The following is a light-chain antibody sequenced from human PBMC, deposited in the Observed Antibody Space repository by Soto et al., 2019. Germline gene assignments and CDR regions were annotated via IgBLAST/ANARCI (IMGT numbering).Light chain of an antibody. V-gene: IGKV1-5*03. CDR1: QSLNSW. CDR3: QQYIDYFT. Sequence: DIQMTQSPSTLSASIGDRVTITCRPSQSLNSWLAWYQQKPGKAPKLLIYKASNLESGVPSRFSGSGSGTEFTLTISSLQPDDYATYYCQQYIDYFTFGGGTTVEIK. CDR2: KAS. J-gene: IGKJ4*01.